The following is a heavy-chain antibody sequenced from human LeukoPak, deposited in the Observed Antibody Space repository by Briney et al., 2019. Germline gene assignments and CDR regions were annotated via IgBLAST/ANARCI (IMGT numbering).Heavy chain of an antibody. CDR2: IYYSGST. D-gene: IGHD3-22*01. J-gene: IGHJ4*02. CDR3: ARSYDSSGYYGRFFDY. V-gene: IGHV4-31*03. Sequence: SETLSLTCTVSGGSISSGGYYWSWIRQHPGKGLEWIGYIYYSGSTYYNPSLESRVTISVDTSKNQFSLKLSSVTAADTAVYYCARSYDSSGYYGRFFDYWGQGTLVTVSS. CDR1: GGSISSGGYY.